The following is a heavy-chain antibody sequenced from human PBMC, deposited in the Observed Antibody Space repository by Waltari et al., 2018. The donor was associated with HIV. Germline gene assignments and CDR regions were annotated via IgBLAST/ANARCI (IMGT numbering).Heavy chain of an antibody. CDR3: GRENGYSSRGGTQNYGMDV. D-gene: IGHD6-19*01. V-gene: IGHV3-30*03. Sequence: QVQLVESGGGVVQPGRSLRLSCAASVFTFSSYGMHWVRQGPGKGLEWVAGISYDGRNEYYADAVKGRLTISRDNSKKTLYLQMNSLRVEDTAVYYGGRENGYSSRGGTQNYGMDVGGQGTTVTVS. CDR1: VFTFSSYG. J-gene: IGHJ6*02. CDR2: ISYDGRNE.